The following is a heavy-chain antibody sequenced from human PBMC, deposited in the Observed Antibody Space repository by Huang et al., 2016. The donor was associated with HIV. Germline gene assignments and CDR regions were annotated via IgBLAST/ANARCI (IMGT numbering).Heavy chain of an antibody. D-gene: IGHD3-22*01. CDR2: LIPTLGTA. V-gene: IGHV1-69*01. J-gene: IGHJ4*02. CDR1: GGSFRNFA. Sequence: QVQLVQSGAEVKKPGSSVKVSCKASGGSFRNFAFGWVRQAPGQGLEWMGGLIPTLGTADDGQKFQGIVTIIADASTSTAYMELSSLRSEDTAVYYCATVDYYDTRGPQRGYFDNWGQGTLVTVSS. CDR3: ATVDYYDTRGPQRGYFDN.